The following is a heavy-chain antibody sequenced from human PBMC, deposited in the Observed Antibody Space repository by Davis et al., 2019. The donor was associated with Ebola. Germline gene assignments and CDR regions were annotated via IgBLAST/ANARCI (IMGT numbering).Heavy chain of an antibody. CDR1: AGFLSGYY. D-gene: IGHD5-12*01. J-gene: IGHJ4*02. CDR3: ARGGGYSGYDYADY. CDR2: INHSGST. V-gene: IGHV4-34*01. Sequence: MPPQTLSLTCALYAGFLSGYYCSCLRHPPGKGLEWNGEINHSGSTNYNPSLKCRVTISVDTSKNQFSLKLSSVTAADTAVYYCARGGGYSGYDYADYWGQGTLVTVSS.